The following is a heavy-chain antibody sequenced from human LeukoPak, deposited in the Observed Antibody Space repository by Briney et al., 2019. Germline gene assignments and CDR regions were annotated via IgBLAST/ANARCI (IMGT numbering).Heavy chain of an antibody. J-gene: IGHJ3*02. CDR1: GFTFSSYW. CDR3: ARDYYDSSGYYPDDAFDI. CDR2: INQDGSEK. Sequence: GGSLRLSCAASGFTFSSYWMTWVRQAPGKGLEWVANINQDGSEKYYVDSVKGRFTISRDNAKNSLYLQMNSLRAEDTAVYYCARDYYDSSGYYPDDAFDIWGQGTMVTVSS. D-gene: IGHD3-22*01. V-gene: IGHV3-7*03.